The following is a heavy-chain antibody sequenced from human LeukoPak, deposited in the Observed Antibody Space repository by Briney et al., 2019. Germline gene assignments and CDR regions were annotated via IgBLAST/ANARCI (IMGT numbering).Heavy chain of an antibody. D-gene: IGHD3-22*01. J-gene: IGHJ4*02. CDR3: ARGRDYDSSGYYFDY. V-gene: IGHV3-33*01. Sequence: PGGSLRLSCAASGFTFSSYGMHWVRQAPGKGLEWVAVIWYDGSNKYYADSVKGRSTISRDNSKNTLYLQMNSLRAEDTAVYYCARGRDYDSSGYYFDYWGQGTLVTVSS. CDR1: GFTFSSYG. CDR2: IWYDGSNK.